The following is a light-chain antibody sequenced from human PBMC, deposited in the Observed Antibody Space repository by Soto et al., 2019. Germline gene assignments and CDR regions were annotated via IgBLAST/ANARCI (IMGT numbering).Light chain of an antibody. CDR3: QQYNNWPGT. Sequence: IVLTQSPATLSSFPGDRVTLSCRASQYINTRLAWYQHRPGQAPRLLIYQTSLRAAGIPARFSASGSGTDFTLTISRLEPEDFAVYYCQQYNNWPGTFGQGTKVDIK. J-gene: IGKJ1*01. V-gene: IGKV3D-11*03. CDR1: QYINTR. CDR2: QTS.